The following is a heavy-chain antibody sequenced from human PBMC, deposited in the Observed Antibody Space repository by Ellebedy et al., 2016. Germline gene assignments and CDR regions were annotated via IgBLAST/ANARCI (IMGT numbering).Heavy chain of an antibody. CDR2: IFHTGNS. CDR1: GGSISTNLYY. V-gene: IGHV4-39*01. Sequence: SETLSLTCTVSGGSISTNLYYWGWVRQPPGKGLEWIANIFHTGNSYYNTSLKSPVTVSVDTSKNQFPLRLSSVTAADTAVYYCARSAAAGYSYWYFDLWGRGTLVTVSS. CDR3: ARSAAAGYSYWYFDL. D-gene: IGHD6-13*01. J-gene: IGHJ2*01.